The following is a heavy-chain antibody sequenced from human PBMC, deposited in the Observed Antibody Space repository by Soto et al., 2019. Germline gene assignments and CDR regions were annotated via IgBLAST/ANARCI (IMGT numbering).Heavy chain of an antibody. V-gene: IGHV4-4*02. J-gene: IGHJ4*02. D-gene: IGHD6-13*01. CDR2: IYHSGST. CDR1: GGSISSSNW. Sequence: QVQLQESGPGLVKPSGTLSLTCAVSGGSISSSNWWSWVRQPPGKGLEWIGEIYHSGSTNYNPSHQTRVTISVYKSKTQFSLKLGSVPAADTAVYYCGRAAAGTKGTAFDYWGQGTLVTVSS. CDR3: GRAAAGTKGTAFDY.